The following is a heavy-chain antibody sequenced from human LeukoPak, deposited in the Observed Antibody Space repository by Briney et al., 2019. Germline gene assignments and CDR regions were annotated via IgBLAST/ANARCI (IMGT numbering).Heavy chain of an antibody. CDR2: INTSNGNT. V-gene: IGHV1-18*01. CDR3: ARVDTSHPYFDL. J-gene: IGHJ5*02. Sequence: ASVKVSCKASGYTFTRHGISWLRQAPGQGLEWMGWINTSNGNTEYSQKLQGRVTMTTDTSTSTAYMELRSLRSGDAAVYFCARVDTSHPYFDLWGQGTLVTVSS. D-gene: IGHD3-9*01. CDR1: GYTFTRHG.